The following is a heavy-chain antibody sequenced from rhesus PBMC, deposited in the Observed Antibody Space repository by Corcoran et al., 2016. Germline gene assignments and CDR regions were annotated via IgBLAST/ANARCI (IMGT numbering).Heavy chain of an antibody. V-gene: IGHV1-200*01. CDR1: GYTFTSYY. CDR3: ARGCSSTYCSSRVPFDY. D-gene: IGHD2-15*01. Sequence: QVQLVQSGAEVKKPGTSVKLSCKASGYTFTSYYINWVRQAPGQVLEWMGWINPSNGNTRHAQKVQGRVTMTRDTSTSTAYMELNSLRSEDTAVYYCARGCSSTYCSSRVPFDYWGQGVLVTVSS. J-gene: IGHJ4*01. CDR2: INPSNGNT.